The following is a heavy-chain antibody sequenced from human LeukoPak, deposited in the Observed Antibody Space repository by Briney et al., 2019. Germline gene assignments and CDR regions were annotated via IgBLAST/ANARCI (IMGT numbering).Heavy chain of an antibody. V-gene: IGHV4-30-2*01. CDR3: ASSPTYYDILTGYYLDAFDI. CDR2: TYHSGST. D-gene: IGHD3-9*01. CDR1: GGSISSGGYS. Sequence: SQTLSLTCAVSGGSISSGGYSWSWIRQPPGKGLEWIGYTYHSGSTYYNPSLKSRVTISVDRSKNQFSLKLSSVTAADTAVYYCASSPTYYDILTGYYLDAFDIWGQGTMVTVSS. J-gene: IGHJ3*02.